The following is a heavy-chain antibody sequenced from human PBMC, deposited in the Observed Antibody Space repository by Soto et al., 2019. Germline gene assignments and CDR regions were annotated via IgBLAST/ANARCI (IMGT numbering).Heavy chain of an antibody. D-gene: IGHD3-22*01. V-gene: IGHV1-2*04. CDR1: GYTFTGYY. CDR3: ARASPYYYDSSGYSRYFDY. CDR2: INPNSGGT. J-gene: IGHJ4*02. Sequence: ASVKVSCKASGYTFTGYYMHWVRQAPGQGLEWMGWINPNSGGTNYAQKFQGWVTMTRDTSISTAYMELSRLRSDDTAAYYCARASPYYYDSSGYSRYFDYWGQGTLVTVSS.